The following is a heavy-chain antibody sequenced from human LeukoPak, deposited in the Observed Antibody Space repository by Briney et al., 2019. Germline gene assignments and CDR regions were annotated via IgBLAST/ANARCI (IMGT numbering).Heavy chain of an antibody. Sequence: SETLSLTCTVSGGSISSYYWSWIRQPPGKGLEWIGYIYTSGSTNYNPSLKSRVTISVDTSKNQFSLKLSSVTAADTAVYYCARTVTTFFDYYYMDVWGKGTTVTVSS. CDR3: ARTVTTFFDYYYMDV. J-gene: IGHJ6*03. V-gene: IGHV4-4*09. CDR1: GGSISSYY. CDR2: IYTSGST. D-gene: IGHD4-11*01.